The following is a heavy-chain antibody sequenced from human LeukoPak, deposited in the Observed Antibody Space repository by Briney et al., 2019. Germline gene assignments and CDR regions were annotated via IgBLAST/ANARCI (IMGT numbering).Heavy chain of an antibody. D-gene: IGHD2/OR15-2a*01. V-gene: IGHV3-30*18. CDR1: GFTFSSYG. CDR3: AKGPFSGLDY. J-gene: IGHJ4*02. Sequence: PGGSLRLSCAASGFTFSSYGMHWVRQAPGKGLEWVAVISYDGSNKYYADSVKGRFTISRDNSKNTLYLQMNSLRAEDTAVYYCAKGPFSGLDYWGQGTLVTVSS. CDR2: ISYDGSNK.